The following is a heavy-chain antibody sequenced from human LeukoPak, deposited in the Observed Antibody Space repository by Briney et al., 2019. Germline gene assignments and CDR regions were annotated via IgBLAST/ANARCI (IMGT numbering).Heavy chain of an antibody. CDR3: ARDSDAGFDY. V-gene: IGHV3-74*01. J-gene: IGHJ4*02. CDR2: ASSDGSST. CDR1: GFTFGRFW. Sequence: GGSLRLSCAASGFTFGRFWMHWARQAPGKGLVWVPRASSDGSSTVYADSVKGRFTISRDNAKKTLYLQMKNLRAEDTAIYYCARDSDAGFDYWGQGTLVTVSS.